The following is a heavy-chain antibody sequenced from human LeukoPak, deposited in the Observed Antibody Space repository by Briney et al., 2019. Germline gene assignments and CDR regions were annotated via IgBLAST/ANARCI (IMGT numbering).Heavy chain of an antibody. Sequence: PSETLSLTCAVYGGSFSGYYWSWIRQPPGKGLEWIGYIYYSGSTNYNPFLKSRVTISVDTSKNQFSLKLSSVTAADTAVYYCARVAGGYSSGWYNYYYYYGMDVWGQGTTVTVSS. CDR3: ARVAGGYSSGWYNYYYYYGMDV. D-gene: IGHD6-19*01. CDR1: GGSFSGYY. J-gene: IGHJ6*02. CDR2: IYYSGST. V-gene: IGHV4-59*01.